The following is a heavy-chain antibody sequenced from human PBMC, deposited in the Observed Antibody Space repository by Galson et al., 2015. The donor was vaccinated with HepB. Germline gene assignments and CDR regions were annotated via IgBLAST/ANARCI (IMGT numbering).Heavy chain of an antibody. CDR2: ISGYNGRA. CDR1: GYSFNNYA. J-gene: IGHJ3*02. D-gene: IGHD6-13*01. V-gene: IGHV1-18*01. CDR3: ARDLAAETTDAFDI. Sequence: SVKVSCKASGYSFNNYAITWVRQAPGQGLQWMGWISGYNGRAMYAQEFQDRVTLTIDTSTTTASMEVNRLTSDDTAMYYCARDLAAETTDAFDIWGQGTMVTVSP.